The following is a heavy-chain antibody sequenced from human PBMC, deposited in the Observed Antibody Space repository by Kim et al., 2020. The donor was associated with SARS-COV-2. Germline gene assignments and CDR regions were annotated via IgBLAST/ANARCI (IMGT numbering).Heavy chain of an antibody. V-gene: IGHV4-30-4*01. D-gene: IGHD5-12*01. CDR2: IYYSGST. J-gene: IGHJ4*02. Sequence: SETLSLTCTVSGGSISSGDYYWSWIRQPPGKGLEWIGYIYYSGSTYYNPSLKSRVTISVDTSKNQFSLKLSSVTAADTAVYYCARVRGEAGIVATTLDYWGQGTLVTVSS. CDR1: GGSISSGDYY. CDR3: ARVRGEAGIVATTLDY.